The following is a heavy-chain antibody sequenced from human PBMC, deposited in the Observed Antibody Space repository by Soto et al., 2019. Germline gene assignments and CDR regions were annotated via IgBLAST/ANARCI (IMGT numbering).Heavy chain of an antibody. CDR2: ISDSGART. Sequence: VHLLESGGALVQPGGSLRLSCVASGFTFRSYHMSWVRQAPGKGLEWVSGISDSGARTDYADSVKGRFTVSRDNSKNTLYLQMTALRSEDTPIYFCAKRELDDNWCQGTLVTVSS. J-gene: IGHJ4*02. CDR1: GFTFRSYH. D-gene: IGHD1-26*01. V-gene: IGHV3-23*01. CDR3: AKRELDDN.